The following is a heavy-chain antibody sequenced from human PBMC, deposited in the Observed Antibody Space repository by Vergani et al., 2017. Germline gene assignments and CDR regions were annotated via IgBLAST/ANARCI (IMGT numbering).Heavy chain of an antibody. CDR1: GFTFSSHW. Sequence: EVQLVESGGDLVQPGGSLRLSCAGSGFTFSSHWMSWVRQAPGKGLEWVANIKQDGSEKHYVDSVKGRFTISRDNAKNTLYLQMNSLRAEDTAVYYCAKSARVVPAAIRNYYYMDVWGKGTTVTVSS. J-gene: IGHJ6*03. V-gene: IGHV3-7*01. CDR3: AKSARVVPAAIRNYYYMDV. CDR2: IKQDGSEK. D-gene: IGHD2-2*02.